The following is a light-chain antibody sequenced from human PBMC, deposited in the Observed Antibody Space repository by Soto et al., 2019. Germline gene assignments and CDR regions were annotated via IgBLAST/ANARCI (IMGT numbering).Light chain of an antibody. V-gene: IGKV1-5*01. CDR3: QQYNSYSRT. CDR2: DAC. Sequence: DIQMTQSTSTLSASVGDRVTITCRASQSISSWLAWYQQKPGKAPKLLIYDACSLESGVPSRFSGSGSGTEFTLTISSLQPDDLATYYCQQYNSYSRTFGPGTKV. J-gene: IGKJ1*01. CDR1: QSISSW.